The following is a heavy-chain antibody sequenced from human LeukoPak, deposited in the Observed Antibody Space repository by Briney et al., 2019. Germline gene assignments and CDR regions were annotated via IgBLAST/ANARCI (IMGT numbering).Heavy chain of an antibody. CDR2: ISPGDSTT. D-gene: IGHD3-10*01. Sequence: GESLKISCKGSGYSFTSYWIGWVRQMPEKGLEWMGIISPGDSTTRYNPSFKGQVTISADKSISTAYLQWSSLKASDTAIYYCARLQWGAGNYGMDVWGQGTTVTVSS. V-gene: IGHV5-51*01. CDR1: GYSFTSYW. J-gene: IGHJ6*02. CDR3: ARLQWGAGNYGMDV.